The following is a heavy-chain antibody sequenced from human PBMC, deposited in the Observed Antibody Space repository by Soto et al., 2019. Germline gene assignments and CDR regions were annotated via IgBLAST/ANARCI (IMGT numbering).Heavy chain of an antibody. Sequence: PSQTLSLTCAISGDSVSSNSAAWNWIRQSPSRGLEWLGRTYYRSKWYNDYAVSVKSRITINPDTSKNQFSLQLNSVTPEDTAVYYCARTVVGIAAAGGQEYYFDYWGQGTLVTVSS. CDR2: TYYRSKWYN. D-gene: IGHD6-13*01. CDR1: GDSVSSNSAA. CDR3: ARTVVGIAAAGGQEYYFDY. J-gene: IGHJ4*02. V-gene: IGHV6-1*01.